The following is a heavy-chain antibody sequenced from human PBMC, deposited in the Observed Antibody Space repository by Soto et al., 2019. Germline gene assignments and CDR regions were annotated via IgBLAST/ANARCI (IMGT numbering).Heavy chain of an antibody. CDR1: GGSVNSGYYY. CDR2: IYYSGST. Sequence: PETLSLTCTVSGGSVNSGYYYWNWIRQPPGKGLEWIGYIYYSGSTNYNPSLKSRVTISVDTSKNQFSLKLSSVTAADTALYYCARDEMGSSPSNYYYYGMDVWGQGTTVTVSS. J-gene: IGHJ6*02. V-gene: IGHV4-61*01. D-gene: IGHD6-6*01. CDR3: ARDEMGSSPSNYYYYGMDV.